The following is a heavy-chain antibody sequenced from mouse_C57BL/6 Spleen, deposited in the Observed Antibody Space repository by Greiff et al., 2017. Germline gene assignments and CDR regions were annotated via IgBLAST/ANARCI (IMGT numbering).Heavy chain of an antibody. Sequence: DVQLQESGPVLVKPGASVKMSCKASGYTFTDYYMNWVKQSHGKSLEWIGVINPYNGGTSYNQKFKGKATLTVDKSSSTAYMELNSLTSEDSAVYYCARLTGSNYFDYWGQGTTLTVSS. CDR1: GYTFTDYY. CDR2: INPYNGGT. D-gene: IGHD4-1*01. V-gene: IGHV1-19*01. J-gene: IGHJ2*01. CDR3: ARLTGSNYFDY.